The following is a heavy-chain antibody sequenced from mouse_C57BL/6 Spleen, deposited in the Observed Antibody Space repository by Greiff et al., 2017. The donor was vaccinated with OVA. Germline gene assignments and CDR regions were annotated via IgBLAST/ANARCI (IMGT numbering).Heavy chain of an antibody. CDR1: GYTFTSYW. V-gene: IGHV1-59*01. J-gene: IGHJ2*01. D-gene: IGHD1-1*02. CDR3: AREEVAPYFDY. CDR2: IDPSDSYT. Sequence: QVQLQQSGAELVRPGTSVKLSCKASGYTFTSYWMHWVKQRPGQGLEWIGVIDPSDSYTNYNQKFKGKATLTVDTSSSTAYMQLSSLTSEDSAVYYSAREEVAPYFDYWGQGTTRTVSS.